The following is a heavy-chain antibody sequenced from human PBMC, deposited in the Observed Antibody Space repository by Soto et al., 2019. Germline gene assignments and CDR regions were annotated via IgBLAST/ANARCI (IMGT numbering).Heavy chain of an antibody. Sequence: QVQLVESGGGVVQPGGSLRLSCAASGFTFSSYGMHWVRQAPGKGLEWVAVISYDGSNKYYADSVKGRFTISRDNSKNTLYLQMNSLRAEDTAVYYCGKSPIVLMVYAGDWYFDLWGRGTLVTVSS. D-gene: IGHD2-8*01. CDR3: GKSPIVLMVYAGDWYFDL. J-gene: IGHJ2*01. CDR2: ISYDGSNK. V-gene: IGHV3-30*18. CDR1: GFTFSSYG.